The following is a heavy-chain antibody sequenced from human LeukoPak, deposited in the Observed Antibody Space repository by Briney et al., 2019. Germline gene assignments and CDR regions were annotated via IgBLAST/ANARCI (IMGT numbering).Heavy chain of an antibody. D-gene: IGHD6-13*01. CDR2: IHYSGST. J-gene: IGHJ4*02. CDR1: GGSISSYY. CDR3: ARATELAAAGMGLDY. Sequence: PSETLSLTCTVSGGSISSYYWSWIRQPPGKGLEWIGYIHYSGSTNYNPSLKSRVTISVDTSKNQFSLKLSSVTAADTAVYYCARATELAAAGMGLDYWGQGTLVTVSS. V-gene: IGHV4-59*01.